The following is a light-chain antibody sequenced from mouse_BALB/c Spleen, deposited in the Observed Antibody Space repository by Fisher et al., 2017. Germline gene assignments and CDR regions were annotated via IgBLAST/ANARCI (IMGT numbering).Light chain of an antibody. CDR3: QQWSSNPPT. CDR2: SIS. Sequence: IVLTQSTAIMSASPGERVTMTCSASSSVSSSYLYWYQQKSGSSPKLWIYSISNLASGVPARFSGSGSGTSYSLTISSMEAEDAATYYCQQWSSNPPTFGSGTKLEIK. J-gene: IGKJ4*01. CDR1: SSVSSSY. V-gene: IGKV4-79*01.